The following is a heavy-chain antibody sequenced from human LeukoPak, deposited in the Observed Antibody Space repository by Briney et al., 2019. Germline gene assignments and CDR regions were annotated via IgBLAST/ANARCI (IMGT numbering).Heavy chain of an antibody. CDR2: INQSGST. CDR3: ARGVAVAGIFSRVYYYYMDV. Sequence: SETLSLTCAVYGGSFSGYYWSWIRQPPGKGLERIGEINQSGSTNYNPSLKSRVTISVDTSKNQFSLKLSSVTAADTAVYYCARGVAVAGIFSRVYYYYMDVWGKGTTVTVSS. V-gene: IGHV4-34*01. J-gene: IGHJ6*03. D-gene: IGHD6-19*01. CDR1: GGSFSGYY.